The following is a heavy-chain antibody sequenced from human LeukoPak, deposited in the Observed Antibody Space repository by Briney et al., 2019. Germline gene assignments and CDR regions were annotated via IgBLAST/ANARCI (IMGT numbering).Heavy chain of an antibody. CDR2: IWYDGSNK. V-gene: IGHV3-33*01. CDR1: GFTFNSYG. J-gene: IGHJ5*02. CDR3: ARDKYCINGVCTNWFDP. D-gene: IGHD2-8*01. Sequence: PGGSLRLSCAASGFTFNSYGMHWVRQAPGKGLEWVAVIWYDGSNKYYADSVKGRFTISRDNSKNSLYLQMNSLRAEDTAVYYCARDKYCINGVCTNWFDPWGQGTLVTVSS.